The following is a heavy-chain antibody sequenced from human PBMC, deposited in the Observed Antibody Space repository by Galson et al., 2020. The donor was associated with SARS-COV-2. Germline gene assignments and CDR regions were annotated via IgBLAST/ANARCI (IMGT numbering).Heavy chain of an antibody. Sequence: NSGGSLRLSCAASGFTFSDYYMSWIRQAPGKGLEWVSYISSSGSTIYYADSVKGRFTISRDNANNSLYLQMNSMRAEDTAVYYCARDNGASITIFAVVPHRCFDPWGQGTLVTFSS. J-gene: IGHJ5*02. CDR1: GFTFSDYY. D-gene: IGHD3-3*01. CDR2: ISSSGSTI. V-gene: IGHV3-11*01. CDR3: ARDNGASITIFAVVPHRCFDP.